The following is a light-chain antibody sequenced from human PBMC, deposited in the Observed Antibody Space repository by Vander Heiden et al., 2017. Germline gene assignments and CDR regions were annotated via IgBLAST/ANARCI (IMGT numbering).Light chain of an antibody. CDR2: AAS. V-gene: IGKV1-8*01. J-gene: IGKJ5*01. CDR1: QGISSY. CDR3: QLDASYPRA. Sequence: AIRMTQSPSSFSASTGDRVTITCRASQGISSYLAWYQKKPGKAPKLLIYAASTLQRGVPSTFRASRSGTDFTLTISCLHSEDFATYYCQLDASYPRAFGQGTRLEIK.